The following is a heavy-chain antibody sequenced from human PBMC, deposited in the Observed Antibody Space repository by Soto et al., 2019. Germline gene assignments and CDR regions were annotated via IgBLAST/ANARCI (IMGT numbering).Heavy chain of an antibody. CDR2: INPIFGTP. V-gene: IGHV1-69*06. Sequence: ASVKVACKASGGTFSSYAISWVRQAPGQGLEWMGGINPIFGTPHYAQKYQGRVTITADTFTNTAYMELTRLTSDDTAVYFCAREGRHFDYWGQGTLVTVSS. J-gene: IGHJ4*02. CDR3: AREGRHFDY. CDR1: GGTFSSYA.